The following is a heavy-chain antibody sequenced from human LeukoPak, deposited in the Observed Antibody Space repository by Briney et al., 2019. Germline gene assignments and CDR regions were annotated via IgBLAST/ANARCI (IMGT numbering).Heavy chain of an antibody. D-gene: IGHD3-10*01. CDR2: ITSSSSYT. CDR1: GITFSNYN. Sequence: KPGGSLRLSCAAPGITFSNYNMNWVRQAPGKGLEWISSITSSSSYTFYADSVKGRFTISRDNAKNSLYLQMNSLRAEDTAVYYCARFYGSGSYSPDYWGQGTLVTVSS. J-gene: IGHJ4*02. CDR3: ARFYGSGSYSPDY. V-gene: IGHV3-21*01.